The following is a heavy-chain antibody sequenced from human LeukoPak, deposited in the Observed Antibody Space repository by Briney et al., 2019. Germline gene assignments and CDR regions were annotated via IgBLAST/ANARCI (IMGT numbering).Heavy chain of an antibody. J-gene: IGHJ3*01. CDR1: GFTLSSYW. CDR2: IKQDGSDK. V-gene: IGHV3-7*05. D-gene: IGHD3-16*01. CDR3: IRGGAAFDV. Sequence: PGGSLRLSCAASGFTLSSYWMSWVRQAPGKGLEWVANIKQDGSDKNYVDSVKGRFTISRDNAKNSLFLQMNSLRAGDTAVYYCIRGGAAFDVWGQGTMVAVSS.